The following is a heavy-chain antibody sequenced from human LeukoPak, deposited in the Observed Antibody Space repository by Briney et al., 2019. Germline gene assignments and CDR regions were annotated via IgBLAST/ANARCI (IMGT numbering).Heavy chain of an antibody. CDR1: GFTFSSHA. CDR2: LSGSGYNT. V-gene: IGHV3-23*01. D-gene: IGHD2-2*01. J-gene: IGHJ4*02. CDR3: AKDPYGTRYFDY. Sequence: GGSLRLSCAASGFTFSSHALSWVRQAPGKRLEWVSSLSGSGYNTYYADSVKGRFTISRDNSKNTVYLQMNSLRAEDTAVYYCAKDPYGTRYFDYWGQGTLVTVSS.